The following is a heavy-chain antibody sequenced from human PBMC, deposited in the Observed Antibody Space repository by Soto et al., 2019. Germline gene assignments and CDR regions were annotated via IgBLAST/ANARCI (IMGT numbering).Heavy chain of an antibody. CDR2: IYYSGST. Sequence: SETLSLTCTVSGGSIRSYYWSWIRQPPGKGLEWIGYIYYSGSTNYNPSLKSRVTISVDTSKNQFSLKLSSVTAADTAVYYCARTPFKYSYGSDYWGQGTLVTVSS. J-gene: IGHJ4*02. D-gene: IGHD5-18*01. CDR1: GGSIRSYY. V-gene: IGHV4-59*01. CDR3: ARTPFKYSYGSDY.